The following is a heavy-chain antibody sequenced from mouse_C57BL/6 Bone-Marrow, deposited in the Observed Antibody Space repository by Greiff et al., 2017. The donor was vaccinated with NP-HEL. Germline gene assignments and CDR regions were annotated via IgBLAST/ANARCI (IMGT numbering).Heavy chain of an antibody. Sequence: EVMLVESGGGLVQPGGSLKLSCAASGFTFSDYYMYWVRQTPEKRLEWVAYISNGGGSTYYPDTVKGRFTISRDNAKNTLYLQMSRLKSEDTAMYYCARIYYGNYVWYFDVWGTGTTVTVSS. CDR3: ARIYYGNYVWYFDV. V-gene: IGHV5-12*01. J-gene: IGHJ1*03. CDR1: GFTFSDYY. CDR2: ISNGGGST. D-gene: IGHD2-1*01.